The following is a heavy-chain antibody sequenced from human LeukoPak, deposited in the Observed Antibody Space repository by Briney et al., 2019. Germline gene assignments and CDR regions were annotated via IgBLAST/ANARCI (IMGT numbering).Heavy chain of an antibody. CDR3: AKGPNQWELLTLFDY. CDR2: IRYDGSDK. V-gene: IGHV3-30*02. J-gene: IGHJ4*02. Sequence: GGSPRLSCAASGFIFTDYGMHWVRQAPGKGLEWLTFIRYDGSDKYYADSVKGRFTISRDNSKNTLYLQMNSLTSEDTAVYYCAKGPNQWELLTLFDYWGQGTLVTVSS. CDR1: GFIFTDYG. D-gene: IGHD1-26*01.